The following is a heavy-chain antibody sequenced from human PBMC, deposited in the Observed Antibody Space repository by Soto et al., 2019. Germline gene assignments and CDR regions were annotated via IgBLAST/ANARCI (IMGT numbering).Heavy chain of an antibody. CDR1: GFTFTSYA. D-gene: IGHD2-8*01. CDR3: AMYFTGWPSDGVDS. Sequence: QVHLVQSGAEVKMPGASVKVSCKASGFTFTSYAFTWVRQAPGQGLEWMGWISAYNGNTNYARNFRGRVTMTTDNSTSRVYMELGSVTSDDTAVYFCAMYFTGWPSDGVDSWGQGTLVSVSA. V-gene: IGHV1-18*01. CDR2: ISAYNGNT. J-gene: IGHJ4*02.